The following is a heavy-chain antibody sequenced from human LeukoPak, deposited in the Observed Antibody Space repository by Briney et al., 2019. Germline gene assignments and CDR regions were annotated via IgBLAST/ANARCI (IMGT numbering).Heavy chain of an antibody. CDR2: INWNSGSI. V-gene: IGHV3-9*01. CDR3: AKDTGYYYDSSGLFDY. D-gene: IGHD3-22*01. CDR1: GFTFDDYA. Sequence: PGRSLRLSCAASGFTFDDYAMHWVRQAPGKGLEWVSGINWNSGSIGYADSVKGRFTISRDNAKNSLYLQMNSLRAEDTALYYCAKDTGYYYDSSGLFDYWGQGTLVTVSS. J-gene: IGHJ4*02.